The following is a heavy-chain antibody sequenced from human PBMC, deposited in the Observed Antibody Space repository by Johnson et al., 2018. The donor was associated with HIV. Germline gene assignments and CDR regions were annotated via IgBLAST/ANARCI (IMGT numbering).Heavy chain of an antibody. CDR2: ISYDGSNK. CDR3: AREAGTAFDI. CDR1: GFSFNSYG. J-gene: IGHJ3*02. V-gene: IGHV3-30*19. Sequence: QVQLVESGGGVVQPGGSLRLSCAASGFSFNSYGMHWVRQAPGKGLEWVAVISYDGSNKYYADSVKGRFTISRDNSKNTLYLQMNSLRAEDTAVYYCAREAGTAFDIWGQGTMVTVSS.